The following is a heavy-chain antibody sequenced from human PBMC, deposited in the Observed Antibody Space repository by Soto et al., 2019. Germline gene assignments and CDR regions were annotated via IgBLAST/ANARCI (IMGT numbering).Heavy chain of an antibody. J-gene: IGHJ3*02. V-gene: IGHV1-46*01. CDR1: GYTFTSYY. Sequence: ASVKVSCKASGYTFTSYYMHWVRQAPGQGLERMGIINPSGGSTSYAQKFQGRVTMTRDTSTSTVYMELSSLRSEDTAVYYCARPRTYYYDSSGPHDAFDIWGQGTMVTVSS. CDR3: ARPRTYYYDSSGPHDAFDI. D-gene: IGHD3-22*01. CDR2: INPSGGST.